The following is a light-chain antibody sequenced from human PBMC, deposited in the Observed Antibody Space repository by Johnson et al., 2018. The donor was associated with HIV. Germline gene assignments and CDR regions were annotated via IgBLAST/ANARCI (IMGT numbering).Light chain of an antibody. J-gene: IGLJ1*01. CDR2: ENN. V-gene: IGLV1-51*02. CDR1: SCDIGNNY. CDR3: GTWDSSLSAYV. Sequence: QSVLTQPPSVSAAPGQKVTISCSGSSCDIGNNYVSWYQQLPRGAPKLLIYENNKRPSGIPDRFSGSKSGTSAPLDITGLQSGDEADYYCGTWDSSLSAYVFGNGTKVTVL.